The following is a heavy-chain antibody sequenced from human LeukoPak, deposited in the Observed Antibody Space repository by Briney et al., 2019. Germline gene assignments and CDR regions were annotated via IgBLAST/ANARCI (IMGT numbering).Heavy chain of an antibody. J-gene: IGHJ6*03. CDR1: GYTFTGYY. CDR3: ATRDCSGGSCYGAYYYYMDV. V-gene: IGHV1-2*02. CDR2: INPNSGGT. D-gene: IGHD2-15*01. Sequence: ASVKVSCKASGYTFTGYYMHWVRQAPGQGLEWMGWINPNSGGTNYAQKFQGRVTMTEDTSTDTAYMELSSLRPEDTAVYYCATRDCSGGSCYGAYYYYMDVWGKGTTVTTSS.